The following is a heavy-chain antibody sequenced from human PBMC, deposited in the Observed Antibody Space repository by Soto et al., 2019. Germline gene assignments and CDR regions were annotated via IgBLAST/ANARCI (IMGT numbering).Heavy chain of an antibody. CDR2: IGPHSENT. D-gene: IGHD2-15*01. J-gene: IGHJ4*02. V-gene: IGHV1-18*04. CDR1: GYTFTNYG. Sequence: GASVKVSCKASGYTFTNYGVGWVRQAPGQGLEWVGWIGPHSENTNYAQKLQGRVTMTTDTSTTTAYMELRSLTSDDTAVYYCARTCSGANCYFTYWGQGTLVTVSS. CDR3: ARTCSGANCYFTY.